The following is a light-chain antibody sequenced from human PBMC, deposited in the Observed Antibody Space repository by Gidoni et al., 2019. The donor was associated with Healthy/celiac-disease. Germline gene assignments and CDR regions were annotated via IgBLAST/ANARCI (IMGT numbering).Light chain of an antibody. CDR1: QSISSY. CDR3: QQSYSTPRT. V-gene: IGKV1-39*01. CDR2: AAS. Sequence: DIQMTQSPSSLSASVGDRVTITRRASQSISSYLNWYQQKPGKAPKLLIYAASSLQSGVPSRFSGSGSGTDFTLTISSLQPEDFAPYYCQQSYSTPRTFVQGTKVEIK. J-gene: IGKJ1*01.